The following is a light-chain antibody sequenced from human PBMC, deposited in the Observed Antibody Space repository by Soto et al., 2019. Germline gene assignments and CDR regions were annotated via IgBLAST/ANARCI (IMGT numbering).Light chain of an antibody. CDR1: QSVSSSY. V-gene: IGKV3-20*01. J-gene: IGKJ1*01. CDR3: QQEGSSPPWT. Sequence: EIVLTQSPGTLSLSPGERATLSCRASQSVSSSYLAWYQQKPGQAPRLLIYGASSRATGIPDRFSGSGSGTDFTLTISRLEAEDFAVYYCQQEGSSPPWTFGQGTKVEIK. CDR2: GAS.